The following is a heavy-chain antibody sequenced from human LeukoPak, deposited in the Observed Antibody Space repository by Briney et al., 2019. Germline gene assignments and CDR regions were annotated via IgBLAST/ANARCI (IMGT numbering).Heavy chain of an antibody. V-gene: IGHV1-2*04. CDR2: INPNSGGT. CDR1: GHTFTGYY. Sequence: GASVKVSCKASGHTFTGYYMHWVRQAPGQGLEWMGWINPNSGGTNYAQKFQGWVTMTRDTSISTAYMELSRLRSDDTAAYYCARDLENDYGMDVWGQGTTVTVSS. D-gene: IGHD5-24*01. J-gene: IGHJ6*02. CDR3: ARDLENDYGMDV.